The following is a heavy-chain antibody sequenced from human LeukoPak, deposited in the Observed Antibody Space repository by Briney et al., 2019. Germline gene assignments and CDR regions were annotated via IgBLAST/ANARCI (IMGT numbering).Heavy chain of an antibody. J-gene: IGHJ6*02. D-gene: IGHD6-13*01. Sequence: GASVKVSCKASGYTFTSYDINWVRQATGQGLEWMGWMNPNSGNTGYAQKFQGRVTMTRNTSISTAYMELSSLRSEDTAVYYCARGRYIAAAGTADYYYGMDVWGQGTTVTVSS. CDR1: GYTFTSYD. CDR2: MNPNSGNT. CDR3: ARGRYIAAAGTADYYYGMDV. V-gene: IGHV1-8*01.